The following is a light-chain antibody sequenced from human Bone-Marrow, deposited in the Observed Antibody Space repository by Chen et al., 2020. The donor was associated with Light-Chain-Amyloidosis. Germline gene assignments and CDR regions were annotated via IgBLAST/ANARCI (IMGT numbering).Light chain of an antibody. CDR2: WAS. CDR3: QQFYSTPYT. V-gene: IGKV4-1*01. CDR1: QSDLYSATTTNY. J-gene: IGKJ2*01. Sequence: DVVMTQSLDFLAVLLGEMATSNCQSSQSDLYSATTTNYLAWYQQKPRQPPKLLMYWASTRESGIPDRFSGSGSGTDITLTISSLQAEDVAVYCCQQFYSTPYTFGQGTKLDIK.